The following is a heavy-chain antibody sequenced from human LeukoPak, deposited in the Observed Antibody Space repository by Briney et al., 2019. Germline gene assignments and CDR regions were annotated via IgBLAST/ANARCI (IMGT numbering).Heavy chain of an antibody. J-gene: IGHJ4*02. D-gene: IGHD3-16*01. CDR1: GGSISSYY. V-gene: IGHV4-59*01. CDR3: ARWGSITTARFDY. Sequence: SETLSLTCTVSGGSISSYYWSWIRQPPGKGLEWIGYIYYSGSTNYNSSLKSRVTISVDTSKNQFSLELSSVTAADTAVYYCARWGSITTARFDYWGQGTLVTVSS. CDR2: IYYSGST.